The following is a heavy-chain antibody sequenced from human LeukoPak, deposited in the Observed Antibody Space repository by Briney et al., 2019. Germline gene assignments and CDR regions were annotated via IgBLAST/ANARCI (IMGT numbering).Heavy chain of an antibody. D-gene: IGHD3-22*01. J-gene: IGHJ4*02. V-gene: IGHV3-74*01. CDR2: IKDDGTT. Sequence: GGSLRLSCAVSGFTFSSQLMHWVRQAPGKGLVWVALIKDDGTTNYADSVRGRFTASRDDAKNTVYLQMSSLRADDTAVYYCHPLSYVSNWGQGTLVTVSA. CDR3: HPLSYVSN. CDR1: GFTFSSQL.